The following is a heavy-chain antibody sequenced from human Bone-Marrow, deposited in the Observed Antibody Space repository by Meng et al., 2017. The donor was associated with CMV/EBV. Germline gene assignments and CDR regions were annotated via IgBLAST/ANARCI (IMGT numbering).Heavy chain of an antibody. CDR3: ARVYDFGVPFDS. Sequence: KASGYSVTNYNMHWGRQDRGQGLECRGWINPNSGGTSYAQKFQGRVTMTRDTSISTAYMELSRLRSDDTAVYYCARVYDFGVPFDSWGQGTLVTVSS. CDR1: GYSVTNYN. J-gene: IGHJ4*02. CDR2: INPNSGGT. V-gene: IGHV1-2*02. D-gene: IGHD4/OR15-4a*01.